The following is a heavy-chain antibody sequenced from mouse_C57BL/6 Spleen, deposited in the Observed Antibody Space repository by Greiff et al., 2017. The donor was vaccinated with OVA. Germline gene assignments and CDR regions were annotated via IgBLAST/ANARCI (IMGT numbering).Heavy chain of an antibody. CDR1: GYAFTNYL. CDR3: ARSYYGNFPNFDY. D-gene: IGHD2-10*01. J-gene: IGHJ2*01. V-gene: IGHV1-54*01. CDR2: INPGSGGT. Sequence: VQLQQSGAELVRPGTSVKVSCKASGYAFTNYLIEWVKKRPGQGLEWIGVINPGSGGTNYNEKFKGKATLTADKSSSTAYMQLSSLTSEDSAVYFCARSYYGNFPNFDYWGQGTTLTVSS.